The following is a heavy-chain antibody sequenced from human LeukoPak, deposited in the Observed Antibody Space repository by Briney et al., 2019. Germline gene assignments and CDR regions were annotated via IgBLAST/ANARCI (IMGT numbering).Heavy chain of an antibody. J-gene: IGHJ3*02. CDR2: IRGGGGSA. Sequence: HGGSLRPSCTASGFTFSAYAMMWVRQAPGKGPEWVSPIRGGGGSAFYADSVKGRFTISRDNSKYTLFLQMNSLRAEDTAVYYCARDPNGDYIGAFDMWGPGTMVTVSS. V-gene: IGHV3-23*01. D-gene: IGHD4-17*01. CDR1: GFTFSAYA. CDR3: ARDPNGDYIGAFDM.